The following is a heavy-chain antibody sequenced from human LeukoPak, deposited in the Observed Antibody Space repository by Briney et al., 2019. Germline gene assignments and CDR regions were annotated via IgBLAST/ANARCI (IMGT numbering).Heavy chain of an antibody. CDR1: GFTFVGYG. J-gene: IGHJ6*03. Sequence: RPGGSLRLSCAASGFTFVGYGMSWVRQAPGKGVEWVSAINLNGGTTGYVDSAKGRFTISKDNAKNSLYLQMNSLRAEDTALYYCARATSGSYSNYYYSFYMDVWGKGSTVTVSS. CDR3: ARATSGSYSNYYYSFYMDV. D-gene: IGHD3-10*01. CDR2: INLNGGTT. V-gene: IGHV3-20*04.